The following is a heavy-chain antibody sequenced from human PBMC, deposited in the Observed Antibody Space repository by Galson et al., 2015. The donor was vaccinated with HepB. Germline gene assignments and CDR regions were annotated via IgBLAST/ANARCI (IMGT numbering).Heavy chain of an antibody. D-gene: IGHD3-3*01. Sequence: SLRLSCAASGFTVSSNYMSWVRQAPGKGLEWVSVIYSGGSTYYADSVKGRFTISRDNSKNTLYLQMNSLRAEDTAVYYCARNPDFAYFDYWGQGTLVTVSS. CDR3: ARNPDFAYFDY. CDR2: IYSGGST. CDR1: GFTVSSNY. V-gene: IGHV3-53*01. J-gene: IGHJ4*02.